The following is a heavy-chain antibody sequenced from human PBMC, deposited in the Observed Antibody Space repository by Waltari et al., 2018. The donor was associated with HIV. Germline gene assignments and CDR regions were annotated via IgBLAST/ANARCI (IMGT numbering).Heavy chain of an antibody. D-gene: IGHD3-3*01. V-gene: IGHV4-59*01. Sequence: QVQLQESGPGLVKPSETLSLTGTVSGGSLSSYYWSRIRQPPGQGLEWIEYIYYSGSTNYNPSLKSRVTISVDTSKNQFSLKLSSVTAADTAVYYCARDRDFWSGHYYYYGMDVWGQGTTVTVSS. CDR3: ARDRDFWSGHYYYYGMDV. CDR2: IYYSGST. CDR1: GGSLSSYY. J-gene: IGHJ6*02.